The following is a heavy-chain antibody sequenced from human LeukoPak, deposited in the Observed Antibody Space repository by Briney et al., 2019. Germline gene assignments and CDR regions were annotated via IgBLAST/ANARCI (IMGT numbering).Heavy chain of an antibody. CDR2: IYYNGNT. CDR3: ARHGTQWLRYPNFDY. CDR1: GGSISSYY. J-gene: IGHJ4*02. V-gene: IGHV4-59*08. Sequence: SETLSLTCTVSGGSISSYYWSWLRQPPGEGLEWIGSIYYNGNTNYNPSLKSRVTISVDTSNNQFSLKLSSVTAADTAICYCARHGTQWLRYPNFDYWGQGTLVTVSS. D-gene: IGHD6-19*01.